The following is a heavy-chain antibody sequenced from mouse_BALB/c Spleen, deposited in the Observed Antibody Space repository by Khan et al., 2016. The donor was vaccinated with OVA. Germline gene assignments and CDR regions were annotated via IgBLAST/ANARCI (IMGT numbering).Heavy chain of an antibody. CDR1: GYSITSDYA. Sequence: EVQLQESGPGLVKPSQSLSLTCTVTGYSITSDYAWNWIRQFPGNKLEWMGYISYSGDTAYNPSLKSRISITRDTSKNQFFLQLNSVTTEDTATXYGASMILYYYGSNFEGYYLDYWGQSTTLTISS. CDR3: ASMILYYYGSNFEGYYLDY. V-gene: IGHV3-2*02. CDR2: ISYSGDT. J-gene: IGHJ2*01. D-gene: IGHD1-1*01.